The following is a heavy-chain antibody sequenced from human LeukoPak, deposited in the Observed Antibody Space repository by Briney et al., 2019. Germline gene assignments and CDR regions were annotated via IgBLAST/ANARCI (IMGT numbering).Heavy chain of an antibody. CDR3: ARDYYDGNGYYLGF. CDR2: IYPTGGGA. Sequence: ASVTVSCKASGYTFTRYNIHWVRQAPGQGLEWMGIIYPTGGGANYAQKFQGRVTMNRDTSTSTVFLELSSLRSEDTAVYYCARDYYDGNGYYLGFWGRGTLVTVSS. J-gene: IGHJ4*02. V-gene: IGHV1-46*01. D-gene: IGHD3-22*01. CDR1: GYTFTRYN.